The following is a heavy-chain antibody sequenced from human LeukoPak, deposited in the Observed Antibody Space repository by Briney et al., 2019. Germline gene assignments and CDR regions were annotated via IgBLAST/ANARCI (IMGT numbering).Heavy chain of an antibody. CDR1: GYTFTSYD. CDR2: MNPNSGNT. J-gene: IGHJ5*02. D-gene: IGHD3-3*01. V-gene: IGHV1-8*01. Sequence: ASVNVSCKASGYTFTSYDINWVRQATGQGLEWMGWMNPNSGNTGYAQKFQGRVTMTRNTSISTAYMELSSLRSEDTAVYYCARGLGTYYDFWSGYSPYNWFDPWGQGTLVTVSS. CDR3: ARGLGTYYDFWSGYSPYNWFDP.